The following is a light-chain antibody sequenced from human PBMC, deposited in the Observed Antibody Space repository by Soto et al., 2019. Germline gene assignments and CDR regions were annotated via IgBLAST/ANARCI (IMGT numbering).Light chain of an antibody. CDR2: DAS. Sequence: EIILTQSPATLSLSPGDRATLSCWASQSVSSSYVAWYQHRPGLAPRLLIHDASSRATGIPDRFSGTKSGTDFTLTIRRLEPEDAAVYYCQQYGSSPITFGQGTRLEIK. V-gene: IGKV3D-20*01. CDR3: QQYGSSPIT. CDR1: QSVSSSY. J-gene: IGKJ5*01.